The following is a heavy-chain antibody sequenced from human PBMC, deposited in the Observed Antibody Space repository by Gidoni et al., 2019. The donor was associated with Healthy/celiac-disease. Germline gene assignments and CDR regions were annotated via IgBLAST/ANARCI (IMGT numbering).Heavy chain of an antibody. J-gene: IGHJ3*02. V-gene: IGHV3-49*04. CDR1: GFTFGDYA. D-gene: IGHD3-22*01. CDR2: IRSKAYGGTT. CDR3: TRDSSGYHGDAFDI. Sequence: EVQLVESGGGLVQPGRSLRLSCADSGFTFGDYAMSWVRQAPGKGLEWVGFIRSKAYGGTTEYAASVKGRFTIARDDSKSIAYLQMNSLKTEDTAVYYCTRDSSGYHGDAFDIWGQGTMVTVSS.